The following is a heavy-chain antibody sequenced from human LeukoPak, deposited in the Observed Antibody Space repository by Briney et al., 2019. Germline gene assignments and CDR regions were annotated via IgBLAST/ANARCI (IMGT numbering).Heavy chain of an antibody. CDR1: GFTFSNYA. D-gene: IGHD6-19*01. V-gene: IGHV3-23*01. J-gene: IGHJ4*02. CDR3: AKLSGWTGWFFDY. Sequence: PGGSLRLSCAASGFTFSNYAMSWVRQAPGKGLEWVSAISGGGNSTYYADSVKGRFTISRDNSKNTLFLQMNSLRAEDTAVYYCAKLSGWTGWFFDYWGQGTVVTVSS. CDR2: ISGGGNST.